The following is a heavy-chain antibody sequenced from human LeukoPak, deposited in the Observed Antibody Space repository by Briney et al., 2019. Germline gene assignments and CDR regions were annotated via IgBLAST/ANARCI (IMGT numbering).Heavy chain of an antibody. CDR1: GGSISSYY. V-gene: IGHV4-59*01. D-gene: IGHD3-10*01. Sequence: SETLSLTCTVSGGSISSYYWSWIRQPPGKGLEWMGYIYYSGSTTYNPSLKSRVTISVDTSKNQFSLKLSSVTAADTAVYYCARSRITMVRGVITNWFDPWGQGTLVTVSS. CDR2: IYYSGST. CDR3: ARSRITMVRGVITNWFDP. J-gene: IGHJ5*02.